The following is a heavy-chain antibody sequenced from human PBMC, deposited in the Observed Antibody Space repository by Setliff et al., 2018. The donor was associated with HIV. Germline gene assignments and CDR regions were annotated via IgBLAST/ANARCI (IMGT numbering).Heavy chain of an antibody. J-gene: IGHJ4*02. D-gene: IGHD6-25*01. CDR3: ARHARFSTGHRAFDY. V-gene: IGHV4-38-2*01. CDR2: IYYRGTA. Sequence: SETLSLTCAVSGFSINSGYYWGWIRQSPGKGLEWIGSIYYRGTAYYSQSLKSRLTMSVDTSKNRFSLQLSFVTAADTAVYYCARHARFSTGHRAFDYWGQGTLVTVSS. CDR1: GFSINSGYY.